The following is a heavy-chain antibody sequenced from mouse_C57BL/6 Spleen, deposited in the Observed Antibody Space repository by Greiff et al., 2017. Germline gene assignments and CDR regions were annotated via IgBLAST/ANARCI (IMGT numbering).Heavy chain of an antibody. CDR1: GYTFTSYW. CDR2: IDPSDSET. V-gene: IGHV1-52*01. J-gene: IGHJ4*01. CDR3: ARGFTTVVAKAMDY. D-gene: IGHD1-1*01. Sequence: VQLQQPGAELVRPGSSVKLSCKASGYTFTSYWMHWVKQRPIQGLEWIGNIDPSDSETHYNQKFKDKATLTGDKSSSTAYMQLSSLTSEDSAVYCCARGFTTVVAKAMDYWGQGTSVTVSS.